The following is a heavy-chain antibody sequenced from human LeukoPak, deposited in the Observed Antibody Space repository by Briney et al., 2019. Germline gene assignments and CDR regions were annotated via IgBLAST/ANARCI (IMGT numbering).Heavy chain of an antibody. CDR2: ISFSGTYI. D-gene: IGHD1-26*01. Sequence: GGSLRLSCAASGFTFSAYSLNWVRQAPGKGLEWISSISFSGTYIYYADSVKGRITISRDNAKNSLYLQMNSLRAEDTAVYYCARDLVGATPFDYWGQGTLVTVSS. J-gene: IGHJ4*02. CDR3: ARDLVGATPFDY. V-gene: IGHV3-21*01. CDR1: GFTFSAYS.